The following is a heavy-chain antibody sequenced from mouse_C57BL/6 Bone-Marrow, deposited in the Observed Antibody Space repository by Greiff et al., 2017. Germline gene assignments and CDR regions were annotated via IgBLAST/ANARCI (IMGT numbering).Heavy chain of an antibody. V-gene: IGHV1-85*01. J-gene: IGHJ1*03. CDR2: IYPRDGST. CDR1: GYTFTSYD. Sequence: VQLVESGPELVKPGASVKLSCKASGYTFTSYDINWVKQRPGQGLEWIGWIYPRDGSTKYNEKFKGKATLTVDTSSSTAYMELHSLPSEDSAVYFCARLGFDGSSGDWYFDVWGTGTTVTVSS. CDR3: ARLGFDGSSGDWYFDV. D-gene: IGHD1-1*01.